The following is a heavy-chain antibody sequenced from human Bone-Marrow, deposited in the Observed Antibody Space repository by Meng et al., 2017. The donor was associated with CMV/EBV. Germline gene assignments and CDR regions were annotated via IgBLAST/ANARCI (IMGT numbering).Heavy chain of an antibody. CDR2: ISYDGSSK. CDR1: GFTFSGHA. J-gene: IGHJ4*02. D-gene: IGHD5-18*01. V-gene: IGHV3-30-3*01. CDR3: ARVVVQLCDY. Sequence: GESLKISCAASGFTFSGHALHWVRQAPGKGLEWVAVISYDGSSKYYADSVKGRFIISRDNSKNTLYLQMNSLRAEDTAVYYCARVVVQLCDYWGQGTLVTVS.